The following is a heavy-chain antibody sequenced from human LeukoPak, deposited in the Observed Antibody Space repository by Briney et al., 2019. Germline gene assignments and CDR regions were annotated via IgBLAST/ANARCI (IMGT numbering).Heavy chain of an antibody. CDR2: INSDGSDT. D-gene: IGHD2-8*02. J-gene: IGHJ4*02. CDR3: VGGYDPHY. V-gene: IGHV3-74*01. Sequence: PGGSLRLSCAASGFTFSDFWMHWVRQAPGKGLVWVSRINSDGSDTSYADSVKGRLTISRDNAKNTLYLQMNSLRAEDTAIYYCVGGYDPHYRGQGTLVTVSS. CDR1: GFTFSDFW.